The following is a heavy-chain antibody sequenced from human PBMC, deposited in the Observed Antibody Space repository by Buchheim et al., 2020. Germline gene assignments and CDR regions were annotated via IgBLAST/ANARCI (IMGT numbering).Heavy chain of an antibody. CDR2: ISYDGSNQ. V-gene: IGHV3-30-3*01. CDR1: GFTFSTYA. Sequence: QVQLVESGGGVVQPGRSLRLSCAASGFTFSTYAMHWVRQAPGKGLEWVAVISYDGSNQDYADSVKGRFTISRDNSKNTLYLQMNSLRPEDMAVYYCARGGYCSSASCWYFDYWGQGTL. CDR3: ARGGYCSSASCWYFDY. J-gene: IGHJ4*02. D-gene: IGHD2-2*01.